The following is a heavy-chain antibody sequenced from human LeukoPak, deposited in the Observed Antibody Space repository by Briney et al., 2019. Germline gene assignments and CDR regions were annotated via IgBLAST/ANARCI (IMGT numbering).Heavy chain of an antibody. V-gene: IGHV3-49*04. CDR3: SRFVPYFDY. CDR1: GLTFGDYT. D-gene: IGHD3-10*01. CDR2: IRGKVYGETT. J-gene: IGHJ4*02. Sequence: GGSLRLSCTASGLTFGDYTISWVRQAPGKGLEWLGIIRGKVYGETTEYAASVKARFTISRGDSKSIAYLQMNSLKTEDTAVYYCSRFVPYFDYWGQGALVTVSS.